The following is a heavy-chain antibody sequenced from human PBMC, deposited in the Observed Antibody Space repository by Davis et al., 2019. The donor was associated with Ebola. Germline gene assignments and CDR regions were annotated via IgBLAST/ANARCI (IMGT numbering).Heavy chain of an antibody. V-gene: IGHV3-73*01. J-gene: IGHJ4*02. CDR3: TSSIVVVPAATTVTTVLVDY. CDR1: GFTFSGSA. Sequence: PGGSLRLSFPAPGFTFSGSAMHWVRQASGKGLEWIGRFRSKANSYATAYAASIKGRFTISRDDSKNTAYLQMNSLKTEDTAVYYCTSSIVVVPAATTVTTVLVDYWGQGTLVTVSS. CDR2: FRSKANSYAT. D-gene: IGHD2-2*01.